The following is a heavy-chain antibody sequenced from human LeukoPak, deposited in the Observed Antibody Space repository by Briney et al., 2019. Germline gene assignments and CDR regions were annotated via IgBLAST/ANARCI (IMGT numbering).Heavy chain of an antibody. D-gene: IGHD4/OR15-4a*01. CDR2: IYSGGST. Sequence: GGSLRLSCAASGFTVSSNYMSWVRQAPGKGLEWVSVIYSGGSTYYADSVKGRFTISRDNAKSSLYLQMNSLRAEDTAVYYCARDLVYLLTSPLWSQGTTVTVSS. J-gene: IGHJ6*02. CDR1: GFTVSSNY. V-gene: IGHV3-53*01. CDR3: ARDLVYLLTSPL.